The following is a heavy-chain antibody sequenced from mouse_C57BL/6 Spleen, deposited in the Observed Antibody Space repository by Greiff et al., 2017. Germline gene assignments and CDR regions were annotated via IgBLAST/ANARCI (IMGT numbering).Heavy chain of an antibody. CDR3: ARRYDYPYAMDY. CDR1: GYTFTSYT. V-gene: IGHV1-4*01. CDR2: INPSSGYT. D-gene: IGHD2-4*01. J-gene: IGHJ4*01. Sequence: VKLQESGAELARPGASVKMSCKASGYTFTSYTMHWVKQRPGQGLEWIGYINPSSGYTKYNQKFKDKATLTADKSSSTAYMQLSSLTSEDSAVYYCARRYDYPYAMDYWGQGTSVTVSS.